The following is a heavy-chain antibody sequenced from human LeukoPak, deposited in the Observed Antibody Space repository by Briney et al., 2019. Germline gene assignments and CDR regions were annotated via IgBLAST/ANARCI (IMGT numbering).Heavy chain of an antibody. D-gene: IGHD3-10*01. Sequence: PSETLSLTCTVSGGSISSGGYYWSWIRQHPGKGLEWIGYIYYSGSTNYNPSLKSRLTISVDTSRQQFSLKLNSVTAADTAVYYCARDITMVRGSVPYGMDVWGQGTLVTVSS. CDR1: GGSISSGGYY. J-gene: IGHJ6*02. CDR2: IYYSGST. CDR3: ARDITMVRGSVPYGMDV. V-gene: IGHV4-61*08.